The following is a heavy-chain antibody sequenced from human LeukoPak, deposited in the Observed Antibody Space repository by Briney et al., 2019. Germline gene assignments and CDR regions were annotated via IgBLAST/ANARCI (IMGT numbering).Heavy chain of an antibody. V-gene: IGHV3-21*01. CDR3: ARSRSVSNYKGMDV. CDR2: ISSSSDYI. J-gene: IGHJ6*02. Sequence: GGSLRLSCAASGFTFSSYAMSRVRQAPGKGLEWVSSISSSSDYIYYADSVKGRFTISRDNARNSLYLQMTSLRAEDTAVYYCARSRSVSNYKGMDVWGQGTTVTVSS. D-gene: IGHD5/OR15-5a*01. CDR1: GFTFSSYA.